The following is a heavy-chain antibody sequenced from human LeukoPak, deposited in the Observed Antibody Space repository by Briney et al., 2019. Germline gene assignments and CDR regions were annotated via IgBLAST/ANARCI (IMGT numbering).Heavy chain of an antibody. CDR2: ISGRGDST. Sequence: GGSLRLSCAASGFTFSSNHMSWVRQAPGKGLEWVSGISGRGDSTYYTESVKGRFTISRDNSKNTLYLEMNSLRAEDTAVYYCAKRGEKSTGWCYDYWGQGILVTVSS. D-gene: IGHD6-19*01. V-gene: IGHV3-23*01. CDR3: AKRGEKSTGWCYDY. J-gene: IGHJ4*02. CDR1: GFTFSSNH.